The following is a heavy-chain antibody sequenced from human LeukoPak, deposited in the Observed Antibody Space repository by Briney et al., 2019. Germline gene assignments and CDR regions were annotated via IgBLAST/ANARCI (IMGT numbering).Heavy chain of an antibody. V-gene: IGHV1-18*01. D-gene: IGHD6-19*01. J-gene: IGHJ6*02. CDR3: TRDRVAGGGSHYLYHGLDV. Sequence: ASVKVSCKVSGYIFTSYGISWVRQAPGQGLEWMGWISGYNGNTNYAQKFQDRVTMTTDTSTSTVYMEVKSLRFDDTAVYYCTRDRVAGGGSHYLYHGLDVWGQGTTVTVYS. CDR2: ISGYNGNT. CDR1: GYIFTSYG.